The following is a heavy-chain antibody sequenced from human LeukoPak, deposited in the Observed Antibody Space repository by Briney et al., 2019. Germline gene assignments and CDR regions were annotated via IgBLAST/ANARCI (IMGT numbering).Heavy chain of an antibody. Sequence: ASVKVSCKASGYTFTNYHMHWVRQAPGQGLEWMGWINCNTGVTNYAQKFQGRITMTRDTSISTAYMELSRLRSDDTAVYYCARDRGSSWYVDYWGQGTLVTVSS. D-gene: IGHD6-13*01. CDR2: INCNTGVT. V-gene: IGHV1-2*02. J-gene: IGHJ4*02. CDR1: GYTFTNYH. CDR3: ARDRGSSWYVDY.